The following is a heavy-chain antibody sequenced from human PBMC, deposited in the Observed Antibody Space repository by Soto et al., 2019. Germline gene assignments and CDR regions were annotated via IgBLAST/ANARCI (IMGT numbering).Heavy chain of an antibody. J-gene: IGHJ4*01. CDR2: IIPIFGKT. CDR3: ATSGYNYGPFDY. D-gene: IGHD2-15*01. CDR1: GDTFKNYA. V-gene: IGHV1-69*01. Sequence: QVQLVQSGAEVRKPGSSVKVSCRASGDTFKNYAISWVRQAPGQGLEWMGGIIPIFGKTDYAQTFHGRVTINGDVSTYTAHMELRGLRSDDTALYYCATSGYNYGPFDYWGRGLLVTVSS.